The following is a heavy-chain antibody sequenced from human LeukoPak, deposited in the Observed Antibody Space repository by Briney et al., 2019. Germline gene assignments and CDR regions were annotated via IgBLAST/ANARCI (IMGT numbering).Heavy chain of an antibody. D-gene: IGHD5-12*01. CDR3: ARMLGGIEWLRITGNWFDP. V-gene: IGHV4-59*01. J-gene: IGHJ5*02. CDR1: GGSISSYY. CDR2: IYYSGST. Sequence: SETLSLTCTVSGGSISSYYWSWTRQPPGKGLEGIGYIYYSGSTNYNPSLKSRVTISVDTSKNQFSLKLSSVTAADTAVYYCARMLGGIEWLRITGNWFDPWGQGTLVTVSS.